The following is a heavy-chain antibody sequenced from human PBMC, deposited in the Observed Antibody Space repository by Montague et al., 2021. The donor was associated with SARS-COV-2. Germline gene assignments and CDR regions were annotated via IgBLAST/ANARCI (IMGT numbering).Heavy chain of an antibody. V-gene: IGHV3-30*04. J-gene: IGHJ4*02. D-gene: IGHD1-26*01. CDR3: ARGYSGSYYSYFDY. CDR2: ISYDGSNK. Sequence: SLRLSCAASGFTFSSYAMHWVRQAPGKGLEWVAVISYDGSNKYYXDSVKDRFTISRDNSKNTLYLQMNSLRAEDTAVYYCARGYSGSYYSYFDYWGQGTLVTVSS. CDR1: GFTFSSYA.